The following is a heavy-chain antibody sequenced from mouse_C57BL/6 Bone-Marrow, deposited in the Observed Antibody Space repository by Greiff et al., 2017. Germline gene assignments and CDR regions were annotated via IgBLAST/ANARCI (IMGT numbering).Heavy chain of an antibody. CDR3: ARNGILRPFAY. V-gene: IGHV2-2*01. D-gene: IGHD1-1*01. CDR2: IWSGGST. J-gene: IGHJ3*01. Sequence: QVQLQQSGPGLVQPSQSLSITCTVSGFSLTSYGVHWVRQSPGKGLEWLGVIWSGGSTDYNAAFISRLSISKDNSKSQVFFKMNSLQADDTAIYYCARNGILRPFAYWGQGTLVTVSA. CDR1: GFSLTSYG.